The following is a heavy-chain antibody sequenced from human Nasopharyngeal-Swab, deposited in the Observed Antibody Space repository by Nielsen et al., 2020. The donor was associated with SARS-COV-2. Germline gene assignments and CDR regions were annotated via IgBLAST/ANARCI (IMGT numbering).Heavy chain of an antibody. CDR2: INPSGGST. CDR3: ARPTSPYYFDY. V-gene: IGHV1-46*01. J-gene: IGHJ4*02. Sequence: ASVKVSCKASGYTFTSHYMHWVRQAPGQGLEWMGIINPSGGSTSYAQKFQGRVTMTRDTSTSTVYMELSSLRSEDTAVYYCARPTSPYYFDYWGQGTLVTVSS. CDR1: GYTFTSHY.